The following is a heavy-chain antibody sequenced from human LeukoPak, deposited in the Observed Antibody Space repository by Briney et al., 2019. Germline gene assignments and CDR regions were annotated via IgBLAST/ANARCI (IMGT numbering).Heavy chain of an antibody. CDR1: GFTFSSYG. J-gene: IGHJ5*02. Sequence: PGGSLRLSCAASGFTFSSYGMHWVRQAPGKGLEWVAVIWYDGSNKYYADSVKGRFTISRDNSKNTLYLQMNSLRAEDTAVYYCAKADYSSSNWFDPWGQGTLVTVSS. CDR3: AKADYSSSNWFDP. V-gene: IGHV3-33*06. D-gene: IGHD6-6*01. CDR2: IWYDGSNK.